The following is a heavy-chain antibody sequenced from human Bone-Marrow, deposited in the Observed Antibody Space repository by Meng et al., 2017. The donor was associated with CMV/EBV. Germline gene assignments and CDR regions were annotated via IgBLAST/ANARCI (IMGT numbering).Heavy chain of an antibody. CDR2: IYPSGST. CDR3: ASEYQLLFTY. V-gene: IGHV4-4*07. D-gene: IGHD2-2*01. J-gene: IGHJ4*02. Sequence: SLPCPVSGASFSSSSWSWLRQPAGTGLEWIGRIYPSGSTNYNPSLKSRVTMSVNTSKNQFSLKLSSVTAADTAVYYCASEYQLLFTYWGQGTLVTVSS. CDR1: GASFSSSS.